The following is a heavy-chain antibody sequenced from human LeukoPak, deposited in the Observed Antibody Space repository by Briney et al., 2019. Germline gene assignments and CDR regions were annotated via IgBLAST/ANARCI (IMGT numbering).Heavy chain of an antibody. J-gene: IGHJ5*02. Sequence: QPGGSLRLSCAASGFTYSSYEMNWVRQAPGKELXXXXXXSSSGGTIYYADSVKGRFTISRDNAKNSLYLQMNSLRAEDTAVYYCARDESGYSGYVRFDPWGQGTLVTVSS. D-gene: IGHD5-12*01. CDR2: XSSSGGTI. CDR3: ARDESGYSGYVRFDP. CDR1: GFTYSSYE. V-gene: IGHV3-48*03.